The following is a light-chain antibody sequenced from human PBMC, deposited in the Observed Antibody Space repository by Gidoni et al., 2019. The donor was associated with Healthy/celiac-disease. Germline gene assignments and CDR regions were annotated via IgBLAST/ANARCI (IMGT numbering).Light chain of an antibody. Sequence: SSELTQDPAVSVALGQTVRITCQGDSLRSNYARCYQQKPGQAPVLVIYGKNNRPSGIPDRFSGSISGNTASLTITGAQAEDEADYYCNSRDSSGNHLVFGGGTKLTVL. CDR1: SLRSNY. CDR2: GKN. J-gene: IGLJ2*01. V-gene: IGLV3-19*01. CDR3: NSRDSSGNHLV.